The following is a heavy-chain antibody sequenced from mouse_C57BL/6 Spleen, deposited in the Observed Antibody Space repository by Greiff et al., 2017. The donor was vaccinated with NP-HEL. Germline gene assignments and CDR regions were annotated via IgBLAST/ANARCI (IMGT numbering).Heavy chain of an antibody. CDR3: ARDPSIYDGYYVGSYYFDY. CDR2: ISDGGSYT. CDR1: GFTFSSYA. D-gene: IGHD2-3*01. Sequence: EVQLQESGGGLVKPGGSLKLSCAASGFTFSSYAMSWVRQTPEKRLEWVATISDGGSYTYYPDNVKGRFTISRDNAKNNLYLQMSHLKSEDTAMYYCARDPSIYDGYYVGSYYFDYWGQGTTLTVSS. V-gene: IGHV5-4*01. J-gene: IGHJ2*01.